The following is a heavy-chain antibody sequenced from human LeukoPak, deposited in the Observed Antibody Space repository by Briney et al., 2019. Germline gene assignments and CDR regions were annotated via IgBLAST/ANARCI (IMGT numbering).Heavy chain of an antibody. Sequence: SVKVSCKASGGTFSSYAISWVRQAPGQGLEWMGRIIPILGVANYAQKFQGRVTITADKSTSTAYMELSSLRSEDTAVYYCARDPPRITMVRGGVAWFDPWGQGTLVTVSS. CDR1: GGTFSSYA. V-gene: IGHV1-69*04. D-gene: IGHD3-10*01. J-gene: IGHJ5*02. CDR3: ARDPPRITMVRGGVAWFDP. CDR2: IIPILGVA.